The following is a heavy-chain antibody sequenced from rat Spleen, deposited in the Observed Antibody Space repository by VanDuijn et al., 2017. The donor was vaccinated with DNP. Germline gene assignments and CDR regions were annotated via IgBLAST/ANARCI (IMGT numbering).Heavy chain of an antibody. D-gene: IGHD1-1*01. CDR1: GFTFSDYN. CDR3: TKDLQWYAMDA. CDR2: IIYDGGST. J-gene: IGHJ4*01. V-gene: IGHV5S10*01. Sequence: EVQLVESGGGLVQPGRSLKLSCAASGFTFSDYNMAWVRQAPKKGLEWVATIIYDGGSTYYLDSVKGRFTISRDNAENTVYLQMDSLRSEDTATYYCTKDLQWYAMDAWGQGTSVTVSA.